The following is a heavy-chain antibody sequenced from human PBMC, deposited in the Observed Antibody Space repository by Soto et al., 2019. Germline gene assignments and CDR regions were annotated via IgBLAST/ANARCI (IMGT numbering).Heavy chain of an antibody. CDR2: ISYEGSNK. CDR1: GFTFSSYG. Sequence: GGSLRLSCAASGFTFSSYGIHWVRQAPGKGLEWVAVISYEGSNKYYADSVKGRFTISRDNSKNTLFLQMSSLRAEDTAVYYCAKIRPRSTIYYYYGMDAWGQGTTVTVSS. D-gene: IGHD3-16*01. V-gene: IGHV3-30*18. CDR3: AKIRPRSTIYYYYGMDA. J-gene: IGHJ6*02.